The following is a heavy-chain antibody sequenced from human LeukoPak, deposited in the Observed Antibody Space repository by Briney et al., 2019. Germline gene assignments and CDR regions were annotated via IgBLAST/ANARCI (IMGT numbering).Heavy chain of an antibody. D-gene: IGHD2/OR15-2a*01. Sequence: GGSLRLSCATSGVTFSSYGMSWVRQAPGKGLEWVWLISGTGGSTYYADSVQGRFTISRDNSRNMLYLQMNTLRGEDTAVYFCAKAIELHDAFDMWGKGTIVT. J-gene: IGHJ3*02. CDR3: AKAIELHDAFDM. CDR2: ISGTGGST. CDR1: GVTFSSYG. V-gene: IGHV3-23*01.